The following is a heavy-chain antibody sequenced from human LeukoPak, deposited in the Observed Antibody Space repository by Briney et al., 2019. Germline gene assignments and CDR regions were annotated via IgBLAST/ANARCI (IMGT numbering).Heavy chain of an antibody. CDR1: GYTLTELS. J-gene: IGHJ4*02. CDR2: FDPEDGEA. D-gene: IGHD3-9*01. V-gene: IGHV1-24*01. Sequence: ASVTVSCKVSGYTLTELSMHWARQAPGKGLEWMGGFDPEDGEAIYAQKFQGRVTMTEDTSTDTAYMELSSLRSEDTAVYYCATLYDILTGLDYWGQGTLVTVSS. CDR3: ATLYDILTGLDY.